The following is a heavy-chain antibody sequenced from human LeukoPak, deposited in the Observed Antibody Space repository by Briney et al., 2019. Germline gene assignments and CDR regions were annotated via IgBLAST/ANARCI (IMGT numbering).Heavy chain of an antibody. J-gene: IGHJ4*02. D-gene: IGHD6-13*01. CDR3: AREGIAAAAIDY. V-gene: IGHV4-34*01. CDR2: INHSGST. Sequence: SETLSLTCAVYGGSFSGYYWSWIRQPPGKGLEWIGEINHSGSTNYNPSLKSRVTISLDTSKNQFSLKLTSVTAADTAVYYCAREGIAAAAIDYWARETWSPSPQ. CDR1: GGSFSGYY.